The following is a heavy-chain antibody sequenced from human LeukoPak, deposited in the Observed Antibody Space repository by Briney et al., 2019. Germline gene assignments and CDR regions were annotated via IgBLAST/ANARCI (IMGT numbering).Heavy chain of an antibody. D-gene: IGHD6-19*01. CDR2: ISGSGGNT. Sequence: GGSLRLSCAASGFTFSNYAMSWVRQAPGKGLEWVSVISGSGGNTYYADSVRGRFTISRDNSKNTLYLQKNSLRADDTAIYYCAKSMTLQWRGFFDLWGRGTHVTVSS. J-gene: IGHJ2*01. V-gene: IGHV3-23*01. CDR3: AKSMTLQWRGFFDL. CDR1: GFTFSNYA.